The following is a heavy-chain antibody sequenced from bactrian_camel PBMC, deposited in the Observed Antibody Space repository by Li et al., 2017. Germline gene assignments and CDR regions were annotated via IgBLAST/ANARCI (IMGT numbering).Heavy chain of an antibody. Sequence: VQLVESGGGSVQAGGSLRVSCVVSGYSYSNNCIGWFRQAPGKEREGVAVIEIDGNSRYADSVKGRFAISKDNTKNTVYLQMNSLKTEDTAVYYCATPTTWATVSGYEYNYWGQGTQVTVS. J-gene: IGHJ4*01. CDR1: GYSYSNNC. V-gene: IGHV3S53*01. D-gene: IGHD5*01. CDR3: ATPTTWATVSGYEYNY. CDR2: IEIDGNS.